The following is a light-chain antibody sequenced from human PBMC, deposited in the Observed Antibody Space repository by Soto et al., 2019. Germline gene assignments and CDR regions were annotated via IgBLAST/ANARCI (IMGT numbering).Light chain of an antibody. V-gene: IGLV2-14*01. CDR2: DVS. CDR1: SSDVGDYNY. CDR3: SSYTTRSTFVV. Sequence: QSVLTQPASVSGSPGQSITISCTGTSSDVGDYNYVSWYQQHPGKVPKLMIYDVSNRPSGVSNRFSGSKSGNTASLTISGLQAEDEADYYCSSYTTRSTFVVFGGGTSSPS. J-gene: IGLJ2*01.